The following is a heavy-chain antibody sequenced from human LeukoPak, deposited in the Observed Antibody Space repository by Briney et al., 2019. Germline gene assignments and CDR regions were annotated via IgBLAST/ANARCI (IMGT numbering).Heavy chain of an antibody. CDR3: ARGRHSYESSDYYYEGDAFDI. J-gene: IGHJ3*02. CDR1: GYTFTSYY. CDR2: INPSGDST. V-gene: IGHV1-46*01. D-gene: IGHD3-22*01. Sequence: EASVKVSCKASGYTFTSYYMHWVRQAPGQGLDWMGIINPSGDSTSSAQTFQGRVTMTRDMSTSTVYMALSSLRTEDTAVYYCARGRHSYESSDYYYEGDAFDIWGQGTMVTVSS.